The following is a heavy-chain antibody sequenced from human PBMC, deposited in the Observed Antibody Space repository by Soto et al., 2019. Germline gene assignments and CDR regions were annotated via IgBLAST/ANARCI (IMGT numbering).Heavy chain of an antibody. Sequence: GGSLRLSCAASGFTVSSNYMNWVRQAPGKGLEWVSVIYSGGSTYYADSVKGRFTISRDNAKNSLYLQMDSLRAEDTAVYYCARHYYDSSGYFDYWGQGTLVTVSS. CDR3: ARHYYDSSGYFDY. J-gene: IGHJ4*02. V-gene: IGHV3-53*01. CDR2: IYSGGST. D-gene: IGHD3-22*01. CDR1: GFTVSSNY.